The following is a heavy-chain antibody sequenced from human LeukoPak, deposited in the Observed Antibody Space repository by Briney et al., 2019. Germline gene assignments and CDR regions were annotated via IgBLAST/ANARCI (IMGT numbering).Heavy chain of an antibody. J-gene: IGHJ3*02. CDR1: GGSFSGYY. V-gene: IGHV4-39*01. D-gene: IGHD3-10*02. CDR2: IYYSGST. CDR3: ARHRYYYVSLSAFDI. Sequence: SETLSLTCAVYGGSFSGYYWGWIRQPPGKGLEWIGSIYYSGSTYYNPSLKSRVTISVDTSKNQFSLKLSSVTAADTAVYYCARHRYYYVSLSAFDIWGQGTMVTVSS.